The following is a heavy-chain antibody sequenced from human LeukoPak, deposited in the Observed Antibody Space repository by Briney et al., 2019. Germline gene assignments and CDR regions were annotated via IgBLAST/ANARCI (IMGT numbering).Heavy chain of an antibody. D-gene: IGHD3-22*01. Sequence: PGGSLRLSCAASGFTFSSYGMHWVRQAPGKGLEWVAVISYDGSNKYYADSVKGRFTISRDNSKNALYLQMNSLRAEDTAVYYCAKDRIVTSGYYQLQGYYFDYWGQGTLVTVSS. J-gene: IGHJ4*02. CDR2: ISYDGSNK. CDR1: GFTFSSYG. CDR3: AKDRIVTSGYYQLQGYYFDY. V-gene: IGHV3-30*18.